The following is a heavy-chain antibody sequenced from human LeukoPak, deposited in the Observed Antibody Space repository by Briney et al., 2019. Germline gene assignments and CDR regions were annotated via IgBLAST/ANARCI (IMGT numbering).Heavy chain of an antibody. J-gene: IGHJ4*02. CDR3: VRDDGNTWLFDS. V-gene: IGHV1-3*01. D-gene: IGHD5-24*01. CDR2: IIPGNGDT. Sequence: ASVKVSCKASGYTFNRYAIHWVRQAPGQRLEWMGWIIPGNGDTDYSQKFQGRVTITRDTSASTVHMGLSSLTSEDMALYYCVRDDGNTWLFDSWGQGTLVTVSS. CDR1: GYTFNRYA.